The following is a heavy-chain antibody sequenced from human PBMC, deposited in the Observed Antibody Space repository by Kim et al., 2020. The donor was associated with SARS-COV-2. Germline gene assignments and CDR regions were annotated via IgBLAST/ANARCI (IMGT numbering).Heavy chain of an antibody. Sequence: GGSLRLSCAASGFTFSDFYMSWIRQAPGKGLEWVSFISSSSSYASYAEYVKGRFTISRDNAKNSLYLQMNSLRAEDTAVYYCARGTREISYWGQGTLVSVSS. CDR3: ARGTREISY. D-gene: IGHD2-2*01. J-gene: IGHJ4*02. V-gene: IGHV3-11*05. CDR1: GFTFSDFY. CDR2: ISSSSSYA.